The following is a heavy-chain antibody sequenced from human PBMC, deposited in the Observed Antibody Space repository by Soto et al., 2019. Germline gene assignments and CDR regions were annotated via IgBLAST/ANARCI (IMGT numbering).Heavy chain of an antibody. J-gene: IGHJ4*02. CDR2: ISYDGSKT. CDR1: GFTFSGYS. CDR3: ATENKNWELLY. V-gene: IGHV3-30-3*01. D-gene: IGHD1-26*01. Sequence: QVQLVESGGGVVQPGRSLRLSCAASGFTFSGYSMHWVRQAPGKGLEWVAVISYDGSKTYHVDSVKGRFTISRDNSKNTLYLQMNSLRAEDTAVYYCATENKNWELLYWGQGTLVTVSP.